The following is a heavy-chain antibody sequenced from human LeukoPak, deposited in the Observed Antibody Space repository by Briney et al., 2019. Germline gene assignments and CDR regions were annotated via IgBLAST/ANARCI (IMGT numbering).Heavy chain of an antibody. V-gene: IGHV4-38-2*01. J-gene: IGHJ5*02. CDR3: ARLRRDFWSGYLNWFDL. D-gene: IGHD3-3*01. Sequence: SETLSLTCAVSGYSISSGYYWGWIRQPPGKGLERIGSIYHSGSTYYNPSLKSRGTISVDTSKNQFSLKLSSVTAADTAVYYCARLRRDFWSGYLNWFDLWGQGTLVTVSS. CDR1: GYSISSGYY. CDR2: IYHSGST.